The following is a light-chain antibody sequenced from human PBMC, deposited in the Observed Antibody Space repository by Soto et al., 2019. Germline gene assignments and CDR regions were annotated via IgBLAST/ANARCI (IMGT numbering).Light chain of an antibody. CDR2: AAS. J-gene: IGKJ3*01. CDR3: QKYNNASFT. CDR1: QGISNY. V-gene: IGKV1-27*01. Sequence: DIQMTQSPSSLSASVGDRVIITCRASQGISNYLAWYQQKPGKVPKLLIYAASTLQSGVPSRFSGSGSRTDFTLTISSLQPEDVGTYYCQKYNNASFTFGPGTKVHIK.